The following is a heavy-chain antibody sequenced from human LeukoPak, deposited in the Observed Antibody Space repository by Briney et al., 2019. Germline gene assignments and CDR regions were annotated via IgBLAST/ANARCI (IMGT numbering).Heavy chain of an antibody. CDR1: GYTFSNYG. D-gene: IGHD3-22*01. V-gene: IGHV1-18*01. CDR3: ARDLEGYYDSSGYYSHWFDP. J-gene: IGHJ5*02. CDR2: ISGKTGNT. Sequence: ASVKVSCKASGYTFSNYGISWVRQAPGQGLEWMGWISGKTGNTYYAQKFQGRVTMTRDMSTSTVYMELSSLRSEDTAVYYCARDLEGYYDSSGYYSHWFDPWGQGTLVTVSS.